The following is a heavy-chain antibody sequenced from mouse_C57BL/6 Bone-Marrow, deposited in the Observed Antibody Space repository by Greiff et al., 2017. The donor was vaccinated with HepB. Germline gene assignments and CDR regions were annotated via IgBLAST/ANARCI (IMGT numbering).Heavy chain of an antibody. CDR2: IYPGSGST. CDR1: GYTFTSYW. J-gene: IGHJ2*01. Sequence: VQLQQPGAELVKPGASVKMSCKASGYTFTSYWITWVKQRPGQGLEWIGDIYPGSGSTNYNEKFKSKATLTVDTSSSTAYMQLSSLTSEDSAVYYCARDGSSYVAEVYFDYWGQGTTLTVSS. D-gene: IGHD1-1*01. V-gene: IGHV1-55*01. CDR3: ARDGSSYVAEVYFDY.